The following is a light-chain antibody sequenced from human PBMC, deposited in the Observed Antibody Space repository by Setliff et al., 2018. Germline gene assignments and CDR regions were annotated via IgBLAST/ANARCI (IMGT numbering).Light chain of an antibody. CDR3: EAWDDSLNGYV. J-gene: IGLJ1*01. CDR2: SNN. Sequence: SVLTQPPSASGTPGQRITISCSGGTSNIGSNPVNWYQQLPGTAPKLLIYSNNQRPSGVPDRFSGSKSGTSASLAVSGLQSEDEADFYCEAWDDSLNGYVFGSGTKVTV. CDR1: TSNIGSNP. V-gene: IGLV1-44*01.